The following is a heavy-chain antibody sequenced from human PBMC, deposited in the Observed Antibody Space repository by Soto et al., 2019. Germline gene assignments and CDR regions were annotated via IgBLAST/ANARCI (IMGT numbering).Heavy chain of an antibody. J-gene: IGHJ5*01. D-gene: IGHD2-21*02. Sequence: PGGSLRLSCVASGFTFSNSAMSWVRHVPGKGLEWAAGIRSSGGHTNYADSVKGRFTISRDNSKDTLYLQMNSLRAEDTALYYCLKVQEFCGFNCYIVDSWGQGVLVTVSS. V-gene: IGHV3-23*01. CDR1: GFTFSNSA. CDR2: IRSSGGHT. CDR3: LKVQEFCGFNCYIVDS.